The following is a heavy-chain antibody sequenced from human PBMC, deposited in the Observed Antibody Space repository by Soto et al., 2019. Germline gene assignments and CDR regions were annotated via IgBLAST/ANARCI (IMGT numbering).Heavy chain of an antibody. D-gene: IGHD3-3*01. V-gene: IGHV3-48*02. CDR1: GFTFSTYS. CDR3: SRDTQDVFGSVYVRAS. CDR2: ISDSSSSTI. Sequence: GGSLRLSCAASGFTFSTYSMNWVRQAPGKKLEWVSYISDSSSSTIYYADSVKGRFTISRDNAKNSLYLQINSLRDEDTVLFYCSRDTQDVFGSVYVRASWGQGTLVTVSS. J-gene: IGHJ5*02.